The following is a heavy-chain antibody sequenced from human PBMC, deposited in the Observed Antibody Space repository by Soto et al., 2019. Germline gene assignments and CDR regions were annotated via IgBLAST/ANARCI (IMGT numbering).Heavy chain of an antibody. CDR3: AKDLRGYYYGSGSPPDFDY. CDR2: ISGSGGST. Sequence: GGSLRLSCAASGFTFSSYAMSWVRQAPGKGLEWVSGISGSGGSTYYADSVKGRFAISRDNSQNTLYLQMNSLRAEDTAVYYCAKDLRGYYYGSGSPPDFDYWGQGTQVTVSS. V-gene: IGHV3-23*01. D-gene: IGHD3-10*01. CDR1: GFTFSSYA. J-gene: IGHJ4*02.